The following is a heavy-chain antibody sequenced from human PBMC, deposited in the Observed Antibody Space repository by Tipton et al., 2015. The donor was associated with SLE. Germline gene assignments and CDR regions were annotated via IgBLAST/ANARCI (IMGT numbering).Heavy chain of an antibody. CDR2: IDQDGSEK. CDR1: GFSFSSFW. V-gene: IGHV3-7*03. J-gene: IGHJ4*02. CDR3: AAGAGWLIDY. D-gene: IGHD5-24*01. Sequence: SLRLSCAASGFSFSSFWMSWVRQAPGKGLEWVANIDQDGSEKNYVDSVKGRFSISRDNAKSSLYLQINSLRAEDTAVYYCAAGAGWLIDYWGQGTLLTVSS.